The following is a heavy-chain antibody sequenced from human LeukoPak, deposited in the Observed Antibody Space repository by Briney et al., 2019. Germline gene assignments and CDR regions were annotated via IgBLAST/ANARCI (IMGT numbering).Heavy chain of an antibody. CDR2: ISGSGGST. D-gene: IGHD6-13*01. J-gene: IGHJ5*02. CDR3: AKDKIIAAAGTWFDP. V-gene: IGHV3-23*01. CDR1: GFTFSSCG. Sequence: GGSLRLSCAASGFTFSSCGMSWVRQAPGKGQEWVSAISGSGGSTYYADSVKGRFTISRDNSKNTLYLQMNSLRAEDTAVYYCAKDKIIAAAGTWFDPWGQGTLVTVSS.